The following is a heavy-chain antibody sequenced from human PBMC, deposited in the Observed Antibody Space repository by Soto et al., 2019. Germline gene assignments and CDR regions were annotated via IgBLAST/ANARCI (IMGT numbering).Heavy chain of an antibody. CDR3: AKGGRQWLVTSDFNY. J-gene: IGHJ4*02. D-gene: IGHD6-19*01. Sequence: LRLSCAASGFTFSDYAMHWVRQAPGKGLEWVAVVSHDGRNTHYADSVKGRFTISRDSSKNTVSLEITSLRAEDTAVYYCAKGGRQWLVTSDFNYWGQGALVTVSS. CDR1: GFTFSDYA. V-gene: IGHV3-30*18. CDR2: VSHDGRNT.